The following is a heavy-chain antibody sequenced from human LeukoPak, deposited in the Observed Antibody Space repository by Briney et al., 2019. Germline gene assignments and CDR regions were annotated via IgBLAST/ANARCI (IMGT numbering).Heavy chain of an antibody. CDR1: GGSISSYY. D-gene: IGHD5-12*01. CDR2: IYYSGST. CDR3: ARLSGYDWESFYDY. J-gene: IGHJ4*02. Sequence: SETLSLTWTVSGGSISSYYWSWIRQPPRKGLEWVGYIYYSGSTYYNPSLKSLVTLSIHTSKNQFSLKLSSVTAADTAVYYCARLSGYDWESFYDYWGQGALVIASS. V-gene: IGHV4-59*01.